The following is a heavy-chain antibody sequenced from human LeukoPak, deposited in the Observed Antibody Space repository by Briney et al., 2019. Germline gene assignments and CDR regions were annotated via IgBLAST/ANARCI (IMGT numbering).Heavy chain of an antibody. CDR2: IWYDGSNK. V-gene: IGHV3-33*08. D-gene: IGHD2-15*01. J-gene: IGHJ5*02. CDR1: GFSFSTYA. Sequence: GGSLRLSCAASGFSFSTYAMNWVRQAPGKGLEWVAVIWYDGSNKYYADSVKGRFTISRDNSKNTLYLQMNSLRAEDTAVYYCARDSSVAATVNWFDPWGQGTLVTVSS. CDR3: ARDSSVAATVNWFDP.